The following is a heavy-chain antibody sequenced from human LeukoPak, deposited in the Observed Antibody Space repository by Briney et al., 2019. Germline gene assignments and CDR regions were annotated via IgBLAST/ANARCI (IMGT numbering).Heavy chain of an antibody. CDR2: INHSGST. Sequence: SETLSLTCAVYGGSFSGYYWSWIRQPPGKGLEWIGEINHSGSTNYNPSLKSRVTISVDTSKNQFSLKLSSVTAADTAVYYCARPEYCSGGSCYPRAFDIWGQGTMVTVSS. CDR1: GGSFSGYY. CDR3: ARPEYCSGGSCYPRAFDI. J-gene: IGHJ3*02. V-gene: IGHV4-34*01. D-gene: IGHD2-15*01.